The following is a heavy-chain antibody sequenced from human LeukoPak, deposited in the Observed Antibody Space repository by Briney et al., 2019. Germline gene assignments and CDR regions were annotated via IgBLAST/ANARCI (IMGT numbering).Heavy chain of an antibody. CDR1: GYTFTRYG. D-gene: IGHD3-16*01. V-gene: IGHV1-18*01. J-gene: IGHJ6*03. CDR3: ARVSGFGIEGFYYMDV. Sequence: ASVKVSCKASGYTFTRYGISWVRQAPGQGLEWMGWISAYNGNANYAQKLQGRVTMTTDTSTSTAYMELRSLRSDDTAVYYCARVSGFGIEGFYYMDVWGKGTTVTISS. CDR2: ISAYNGNA.